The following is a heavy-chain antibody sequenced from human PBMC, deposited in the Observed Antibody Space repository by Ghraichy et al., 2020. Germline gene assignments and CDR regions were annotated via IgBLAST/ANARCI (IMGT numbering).Heavy chain of an antibody. J-gene: IGHJ5*02. CDR3: AIHPLAGLGA. CDR1: GIAFSTYA. CDR2: ISGDGETT. V-gene: IGHV3-23*01. Sequence: GGSLRLSCAGSGIAFSTYAMSWVRQAPGKGLEYVSSISGDGETTYYAGSVMGRFTISKDDSRNILHLQMNSLRAEDTAVYYCAIHPLAGLGAWGQGALVTVSS.